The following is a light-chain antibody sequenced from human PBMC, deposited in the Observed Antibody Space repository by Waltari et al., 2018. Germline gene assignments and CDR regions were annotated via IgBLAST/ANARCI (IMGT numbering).Light chain of an antibody. J-gene: IGKJ4*01. CDR3: QKRASWPPLT. CDR1: QSVYNF. CDR2: EAS. V-gene: IGKV3-11*01. Sequence: EVVLTQSPATLSLSPGERATLSCRASQSVYNFLAWYQQKPGQAPRLLIYEASQRATGIPARFSGSGSGTDFTLTISNVEPDDVAVYYCQKRASWPPLTFGGGTKVEIK.